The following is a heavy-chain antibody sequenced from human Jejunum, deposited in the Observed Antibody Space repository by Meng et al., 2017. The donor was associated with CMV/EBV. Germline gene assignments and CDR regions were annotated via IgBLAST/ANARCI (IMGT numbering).Heavy chain of an antibody. CDR2: IYSSGST. V-gene: IGHV4-39*01. J-gene: IGHJ3*01. CDR3: VPVARYGGDSFNV. D-gene: IGHD6-19*01. CDR1: GGSISGNTHY. Sequence: SGGSISGNTHYWGWLRQPPGKGLEWIGSIYSSGSTYYNPSLTSPVTIFVDTSKNEFSLNLRSVAAADTAIYYCVPVARYGGDSFNVWGQGTMVTVSS.